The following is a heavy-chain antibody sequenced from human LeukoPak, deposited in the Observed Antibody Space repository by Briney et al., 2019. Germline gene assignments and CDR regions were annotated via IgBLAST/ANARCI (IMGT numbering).Heavy chain of an antibody. Sequence: GESLKISCKGSGYSFTNYWIGWVRQMPGKGLEWMGIIYPGDSDTRYSPSFQGQVTISADKSISTAYLQWSSLKASDTAMYYCARHATYYYDSSGYLYYFDYWGQGTLVTVSS. CDR1: GYSFTNYW. J-gene: IGHJ4*02. CDR2: IYPGDSDT. D-gene: IGHD3-22*01. V-gene: IGHV5-51*01. CDR3: ARHATYYYDSSGYLYYFDY.